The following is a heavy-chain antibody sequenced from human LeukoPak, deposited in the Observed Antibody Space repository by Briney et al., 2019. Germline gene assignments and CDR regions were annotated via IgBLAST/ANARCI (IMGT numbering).Heavy chain of an antibody. Sequence: GRSLRLSCVASGFTFSTYAVHWVRQAPGKGLEWVAVISYDGSNKYYTDSVKGRFTISRDNSKNTLFLQMNSLRTEDTAVYYCARDPATYSSGRWGGFDYWGQGTLVTVSS. V-gene: IGHV3-30-3*01. D-gene: IGHD6-19*01. J-gene: IGHJ4*02. CDR2: ISYDGSNK. CDR3: ARDPATYSSGRWGGFDY. CDR1: GFTFSTYA.